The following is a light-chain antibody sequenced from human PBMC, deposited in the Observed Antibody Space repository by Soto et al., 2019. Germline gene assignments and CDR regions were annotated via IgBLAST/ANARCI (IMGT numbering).Light chain of an antibody. CDR3: QQSYSTPLT. V-gene: IGKV1-39*01. J-gene: IGKJ4*01. CDR1: QGIGNA. CDR2: AAS. Sequence: DIQMYQSPSSLSACVGDRVTISCRASQGIGNALGWYQQKPGKAPKLLIYAASSLQSGVPSRFSGSGSGTDFTLTISSLQPEDFATYYCQQSYSTPLTFGGGTKVDIK.